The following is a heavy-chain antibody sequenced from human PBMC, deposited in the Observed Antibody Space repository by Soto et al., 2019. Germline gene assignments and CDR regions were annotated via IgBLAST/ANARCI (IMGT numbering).Heavy chain of an antibody. CDR2: INHSGST. J-gene: IGHJ4*02. CDR3: ARDKITGLFDX. Sequence: PSETLSLTCAVYGGSFSGYYWTWIRQPPGTGLEWIGEINHSGSTNYNPSLESRVTISVDTSKNQFSLKLTSVTAADTAVYYCARDKITGLFDXWGQGTLVTVSS. V-gene: IGHV4-34*01. D-gene: IGHD2-8*02. CDR1: GGSFSGYY.